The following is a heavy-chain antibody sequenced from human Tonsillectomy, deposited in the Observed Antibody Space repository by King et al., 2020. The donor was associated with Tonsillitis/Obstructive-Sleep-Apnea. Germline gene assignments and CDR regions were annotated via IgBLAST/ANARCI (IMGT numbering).Heavy chain of an antibody. CDR3: AKGYDYVWGGMNFDY. V-gene: IGHV3-30*18. J-gene: IGHJ4*02. CDR1: GFTFSIYG. CDR2: ISNDGSNK. D-gene: IGHD3-16*01. Sequence: VQLVESGGGVVQPGMSLRLSCAASGFTFSIYGMHWVRQAPGKGLAWVAVISNDGSNKYYADSVKGRFTISRDNSKNTLYLQMNSLRAEDTAVYYCAKGYDYVWGGMNFDYWGQGTLVTVSS.